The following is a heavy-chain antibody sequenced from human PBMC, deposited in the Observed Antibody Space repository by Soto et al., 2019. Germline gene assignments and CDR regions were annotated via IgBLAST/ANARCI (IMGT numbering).Heavy chain of an antibody. Sequence: GGSLRLSCAASGFTFSSNTMSWVRQAPGKGLEWVLIISSSGSVRYYADSVKGRFTFSRDNSKNTLYLQMNSLTAEDTAVYYCAKGKYAGSWYFDYWGQGTLVTVSS. V-gene: IGHV3-23*01. CDR1: GFTFSSNT. D-gene: IGHD6-13*01. CDR3: AKGKYAGSWYFDY. J-gene: IGHJ4*02. CDR2: ISSSGSVR.